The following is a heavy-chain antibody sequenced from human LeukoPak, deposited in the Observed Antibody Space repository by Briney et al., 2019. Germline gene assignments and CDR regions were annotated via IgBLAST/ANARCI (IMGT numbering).Heavy chain of an antibody. D-gene: IGHD6-19*01. J-gene: IGHJ4*02. CDR2: IYYSGST. CDR3: ARGIRIAVAGTVEDYFDY. Sequence: SETLSLTCTVSGGPISSYYWSWIRQPPGKGLEWIGYIYYSGSTNYNPSLKSRVTISVDTSKNQFSLKLSSVTAADTAVYYCARGIRIAVAGTVEDYFDYWGQGTLVTVSS. V-gene: IGHV4-59*01. CDR1: GGPISSYY.